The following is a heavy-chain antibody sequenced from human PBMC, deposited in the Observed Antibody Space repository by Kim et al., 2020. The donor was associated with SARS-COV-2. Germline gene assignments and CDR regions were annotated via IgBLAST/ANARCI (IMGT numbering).Heavy chain of an antibody. CDR2: ISWNSGSI. CDR3: AKEGPSLLLAYYFDY. Sequence: GGSLRLSCAASGFTFDDYAMHWVRQAPGKGLEWVSGISWNSGSIGYADSVKGRFTISRDNAKNSLYLQMNSLRAEDTALYYCAKEGPSLLLAYYFDYWG. J-gene: IGHJ4*01. CDR1: GFTFDDYA. V-gene: IGHV3-9*01. D-gene: IGHD3-10*01.